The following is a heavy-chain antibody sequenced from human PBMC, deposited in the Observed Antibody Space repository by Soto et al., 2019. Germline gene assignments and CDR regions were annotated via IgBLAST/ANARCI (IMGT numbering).Heavy chain of an antibody. CDR3: ARSSRGGNAGYFNL. Sequence: EVQLVETGGGLIQPEGSLRLSCAASGFSVGSNYMSWVRQAPGKGLEWVSVIYSGGTTHDADSVKGRFTISRDNSENTLYLQMNSLRAEDTAVYYCARSSRGGNAGYFNLWGRGTLVTVSS. V-gene: IGHV3-53*02. D-gene: IGHD2-15*01. CDR1: GFSVGSNY. J-gene: IGHJ2*01. CDR2: IYSGGTT.